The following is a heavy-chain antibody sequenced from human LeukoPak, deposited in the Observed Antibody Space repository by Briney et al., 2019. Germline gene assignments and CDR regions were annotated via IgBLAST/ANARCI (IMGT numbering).Heavy chain of an antibody. Sequence: PGGSLRLSCAASGFTFSDHFVDWVRQAPGKGLEWVGRTRNKANSYTTEYAASVKGRFTISRDDSKNSLYLQMSSLKTEDTAVYFCAREMYTGSYFLGAFDIWGQGTAVTVSS. CDR3: AREMYTGSYFLGAFDI. D-gene: IGHD1-26*01. CDR2: TRNKANSYTT. J-gene: IGHJ3*02. CDR1: GFTFSDHF. V-gene: IGHV3-72*01.